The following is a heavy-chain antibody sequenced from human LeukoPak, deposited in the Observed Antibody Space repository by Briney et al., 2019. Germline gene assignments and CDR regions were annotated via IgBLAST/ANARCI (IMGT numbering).Heavy chain of an antibody. CDR3: ARTSSSWNKAHYYFDY. Sequence: SETLSLTCTVSGGSISSYYWSWIRQPAGKGLEWIGRIYTSGSTNYNPSLKGRVTMSVDTSKNQFSLKLSSVTAADTAVYYCARTSSSWNKAHYYFDYWGQGTLATVSS. J-gene: IGHJ4*02. CDR2: IYTSGST. CDR1: GGSISSYY. D-gene: IGHD6-13*01. V-gene: IGHV4-4*07.